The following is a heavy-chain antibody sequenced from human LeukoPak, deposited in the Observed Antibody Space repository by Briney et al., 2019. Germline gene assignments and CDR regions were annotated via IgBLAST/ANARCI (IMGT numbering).Heavy chain of an antibody. J-gene: IGHJ4*02. CDR3: AKEKYTTRITIFGVVGSDY. V-gene: IGHV3-30*02. CDR1: GFTFSSYG. Sequence: PGGSLRLSCAASGFTFSSYGMHWVRQAPGKGLEWVAFIRYDGSNKYYADSVKGRFTISRDNSKNTLCLQMNSLRAEDTAVYYCAKEKYTTRITIFGVVGSDYWGQGTLVTVSS. D-gene: IGHD3-3*01. CDR2: IRYDGSNK.